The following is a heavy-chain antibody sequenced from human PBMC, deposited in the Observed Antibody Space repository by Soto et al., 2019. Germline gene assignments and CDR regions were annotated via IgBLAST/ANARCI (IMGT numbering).Heavy chain of an antibody. D-gene: IGHD6-19*01. V-gene: IGHV4-34*01. Sequence: QVRLQQWGAGLLKPSETLSLTCAVYGGSLSDYDWSWIRQPPGKGLEWIGEINHSGSTNYNPSLKSRVTISVHTSKNHFSLKLSSVTAADTAVYYCARGKWLDNSWGQGSLVTVSS. J-gene: IGHJ4*02. CDR3: ARGKWLDNS. CDR1: GGSLSDYD. CDR2: INHSGST.